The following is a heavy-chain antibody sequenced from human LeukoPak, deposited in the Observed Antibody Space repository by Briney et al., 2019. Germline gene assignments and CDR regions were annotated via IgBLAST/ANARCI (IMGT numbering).Heavy chain of an antibody. CDR1: GFTFSSYA. D-gene: IGHD3-3*01. V-gene: IGHV3-30-3*01. CDR3: ARSIYSFLGWYFDY. CDR2: ISYDGSNK. J-gene: IGHJ4*02. Sequence: PGGSLRLSCAASGFTFSSYAMHWVRQAPGKGLEWVAVISYDGSNKYYADSVKGRFTISRDNSKNTLYLQMNSLRAEDTAVYYCARSIYSFLGWYFDYWGQGTLVTVSS.